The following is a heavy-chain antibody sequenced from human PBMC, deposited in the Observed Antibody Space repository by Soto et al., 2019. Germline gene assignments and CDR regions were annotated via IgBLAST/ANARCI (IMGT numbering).Heavy chain of an antibody. D-gene: IGHD3-9*01. Sequence: ASVKVSCKASGYTFTSYDINWVRQATGQGLEWMGWMNPNSGNTGYAQKFQGRVTMTRNTSISTAYMELSSLRSGDTAVYYCARGLRYFDWLAYDYWGQGTLVTVSS. V-gene: IGHV1-8*01. CDR1: GYTFTSYD. CDR2: MNPNSGNT. J-gene: IGHJ4*02. CDR3: ARGLRYFDWLAYDY.